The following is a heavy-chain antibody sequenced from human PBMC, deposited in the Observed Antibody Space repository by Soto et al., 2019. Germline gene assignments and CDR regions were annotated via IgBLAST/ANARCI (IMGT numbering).Heavy chain of an antibody. CDR3: ENTYWPMGNY. CDR1: GLTFSNYW. Sequence: GGSLRLSCEVSGLTFSNYWMHWVRQAPGKGRVWVSRIRSDGSGIRYADSVKGRFTISTDTAKNTLYLQMNSLRVEDTAVYYSENTYWPMGNYWGQGIPVTVSS. CDR2: IRSDGSGI. J-gene: IGHJ4*02. D-gene: IGHD3-3*01. V-gene: IGHV3-74*01.